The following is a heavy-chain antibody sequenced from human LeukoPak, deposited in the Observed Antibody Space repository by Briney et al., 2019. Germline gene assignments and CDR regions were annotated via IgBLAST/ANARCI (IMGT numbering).Heavy chain of an antibody. J-gene: IGHJ4*02. D-gene: IGHD6-19*01. Sequence: ASVKVSCKASGYTFTGYYMHWVRQAPGQGLEWMGWINPNSGGTNYAQKFQGRVTMTRDTSISTAYMELSRLRSDDTAVYYCARVLPSGIAVAAYWGQGTLVTVSS. CDR1: GYTFTGYY. CDR2: INPNSGGT. CDR3: ARVLPSGIAVAAY. V-gene: IGHV1-2*02.